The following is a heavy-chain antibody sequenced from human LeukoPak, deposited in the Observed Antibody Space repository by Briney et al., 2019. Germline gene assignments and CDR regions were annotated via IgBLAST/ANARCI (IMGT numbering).Heavy chain of an antibody. CDR3: AKDLSASRDSGYYSLDY. J-gene: IGHJ4*02. D-gene: IGHD3-22*01. CDR1: GFTFSSYA. CDR2: ISGSGGST. Sequence: AGGSLRLSCAASGFTFSSYAMSWVRQAPGKGLEWVSAISGSGGSTYYADSVKGRFTISRDNSKNTLYLQMNGLRAEDTAVYFCAKDLSASRDSGYYSLDYWGQGTLVTVSS. V-gene: IGHV3-23*01.